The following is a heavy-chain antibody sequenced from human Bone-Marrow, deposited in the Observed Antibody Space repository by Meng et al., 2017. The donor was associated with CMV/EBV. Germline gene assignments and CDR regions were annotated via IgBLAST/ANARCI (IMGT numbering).Heavy chain of an antibody. CDR2: IIPILGIA. CDR1: GGTFSSYA. Sequence: SVKVSCKASGGTFSSYAISWVRQAPGQGLEWMGGIIPILGIANYAQKFQGRVTITADKSTSTAYMELSSLRSDDTAVYYCASSRIAVTYDYWGQGTLVTVSS. J-gene: IGHJ4*02. V-gene: IGHV1-69*10. D-gene: IGHD6-19*01. CDR3: ASSRIAVTYDY.